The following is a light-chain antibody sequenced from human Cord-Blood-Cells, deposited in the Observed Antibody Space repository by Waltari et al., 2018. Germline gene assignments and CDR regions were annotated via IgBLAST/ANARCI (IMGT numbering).Light chain of an antibody. Sequence: EIVLTQSPGTLSLSPGERATLSCRASQSVSSSYLAWYQQKPGQAPRLHIYGACSRATGIPDRFSGSGSGTDFTLTISRLEPEDFAVYYCQQYGSSPQTFGQGTKVEIK. CDR3: QQYGSSPQT. CDR2: GAC. CDR1: QSVSSSY. J-gene: IGKJ1*01. V-gene: IGKV3-20*01.